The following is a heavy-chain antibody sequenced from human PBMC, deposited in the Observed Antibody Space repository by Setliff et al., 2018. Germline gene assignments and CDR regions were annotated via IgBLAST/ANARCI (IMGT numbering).Heavy chain of an antibody. Sequence: KTSETLSLTCAVSGGSISSGGYSWSWIRQPPGKGLEWIGYIYHSGSTYYNPSLKSRVTISVDRSKNQFSLKLSSVTAADTAVYYCASTSYDSSGYYFDYWGQGTLVTVSS. V-gene: IGHV4-30-2*01. CDR1: GGSISSGGYS. CDR3: ASTSYDSSGYYFDY. CDR2: IYHSGST. J-gene: IGHJ4*02. D-gene: IGHD3-22*01.